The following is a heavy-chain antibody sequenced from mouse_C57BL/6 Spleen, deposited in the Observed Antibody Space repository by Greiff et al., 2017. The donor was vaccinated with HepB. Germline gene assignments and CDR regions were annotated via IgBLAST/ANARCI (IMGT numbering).Heavy chain of an antibody. CDR1: GYTFTSYW. D-gene: IGHD2-3*01. CDR2: IYPGSGST. J-gene: IGHJ4*01. V-gene: IGHV1-55*01. Sequence: QVQLQQPGAELVKPGASVKMSCKASGYTFTSYWITWVKQRPGQGLEWIGDIYPGSGSTNYNEKFKSKATLTVDTSSSTAYMQLSSLTSEDSAVYYCAREKGYDGYHYYAMDYWGQGTSVTVSS. CDR3: AREKGYDGYHYYAMDY.